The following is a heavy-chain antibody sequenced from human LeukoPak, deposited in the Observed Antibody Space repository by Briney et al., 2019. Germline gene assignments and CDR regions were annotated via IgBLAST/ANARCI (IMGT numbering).Heavy chain of an antibody. CDR3: ARDKGSGSYGSYDYYYGMDV. V-gene: IGHV4-4*07. D-gene: IGHD3-10*01. Sequence: SETLSLTCTVSGGSISSYYWSWIRQPAGKGLEWIGRIYTSGSTNYNPSLKSRVTMSVDTSKNQFSLKLSSVTAADTAVYYCARDKGSGSYGSYDYYYGMDVWGQGTTVTVSS. CDR1: GGSISSYY. CDR2: IYTSGST. J-gene: IGHJ6*02.